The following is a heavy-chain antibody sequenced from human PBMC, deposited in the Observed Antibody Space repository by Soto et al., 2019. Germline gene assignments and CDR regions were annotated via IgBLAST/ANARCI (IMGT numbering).Heavy chain of an antibody. Sequence: QITLKESGPTLVDPTQTLTLTCSFSGFSLSTYRVGVAWIRQPPGKALEWLAIISWDDDRRYSPSLKTRLAITKDTSKNQVVLTMTNLDPGDTATYYCAHIMITYGGVSALDAFDIWGQGTMVTVSS. CDR3: AHIMITYGGVSALDAFDI. CDR2: ISWDDDR. J-gene: IGHJ3*02. CDR1: GFSLSTYRVG. D-gene: IGHD3-16*01. V-gene: IGHV2-5*02.